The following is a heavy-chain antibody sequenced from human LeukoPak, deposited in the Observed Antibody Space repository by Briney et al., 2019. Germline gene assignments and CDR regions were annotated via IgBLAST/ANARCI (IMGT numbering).Heavy chain of an antibody. V-gene: IGHV3-33*01. CDR1: GFTFSSYG. CDR2: IWYDGSNK. Sequence: PGGSLRLSCAASGFTFSSYGMHWVRQAPGKGLEWVAVIWYDGSNKYYADSVKGRFTISRDNSKNTLYLQMNSLRAEDTAVYYCASSSWGGGAFDTWGQGTMVTVSS. CDR3: ASSSWGGGAFDT. J-gene: IGHJ3*02. D-gene: IGHD2-15*01.